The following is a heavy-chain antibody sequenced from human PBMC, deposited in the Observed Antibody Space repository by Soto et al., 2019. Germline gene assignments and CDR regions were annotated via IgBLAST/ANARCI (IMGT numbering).Heavy chain of an antibody. Sequence: HPGGSLRLSCAASGVTFRDYGMTWVRQAPGKGLEWVALISQDGSEEDYEDSVKGRFAISRDNAKKSLYLQMNSLRDEDTAVYYCVRDCRGYCSSMRHYWGQGTLVTVSS. CDR1: GVTFRDYG. CDR2: ISQDGSEE. CDR3: VRDCRGYCSSMRHY. D-gene: IGHD2-2*01. V-gene: IGHV3-7*05. J-gene: IGHJ4*02.